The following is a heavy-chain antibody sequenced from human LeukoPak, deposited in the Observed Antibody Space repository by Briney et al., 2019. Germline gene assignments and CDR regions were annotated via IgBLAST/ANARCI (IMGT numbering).Heavy chain of an antibody. CDR3: ARDLTTVTNY. CDR2: INSDGSSP. CDR1: GFTFDNHW. J-gene: IGHJ4*02. V-gene: IGHV3-74*01. D-gene: IGHD4-17*01. Sequence: PGGSLRLSCVASGFTFDNHWKQWVRQAPGKGLVWVSRINSDGSSPGYADSVKGRFTISRDNAKNTLYLQMNSLRAEDTAVYYCARDLTTVTNYWGQGTLVTVSS.